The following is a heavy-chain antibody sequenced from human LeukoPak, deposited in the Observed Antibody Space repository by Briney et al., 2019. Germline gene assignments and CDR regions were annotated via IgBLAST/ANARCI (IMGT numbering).Heavy chain of an antibody. V-gene: IGHV1-18*01. Sequence: ASVKVPCKASGYTFTSYGISWVRQAPGQGLEWMGWISAYNGNTNYAQKLQGRVTMTTDTSTSSAYMELRSLRSDDTAVYYCARDRTIFGVVITDDAFDIWGQGTMVTVSS. CDR2: ISAYNGNT. D-gene: IGHD3-3*01. CDR3: ARDRTIFGVVITDDAFDI. CDR1: GYTFTSYG. J-gene: IGHJ3*02.